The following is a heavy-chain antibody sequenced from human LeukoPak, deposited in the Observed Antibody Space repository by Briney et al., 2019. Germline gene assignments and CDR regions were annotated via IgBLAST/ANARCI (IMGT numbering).Heavy chain of an antibody. CDR2: ISYHGTYK. V-gene: IGHV3-30*04. Sequence: GGSLRLSCTASGFTFSNYAMHWVRQAPGKGLEWLALISYHGTYKYFANSVKGRFTISRDNAKNSLYLQMNSLRAEDTAVYYCARVAGGSYYGWFDPWGQGTLVTVSS. J-gene: IGHJ5*02. CDR1: GFTFSNYA. CDR3: ARVAGGSYYGWFDP. D-gene: IGHD1-26*01.